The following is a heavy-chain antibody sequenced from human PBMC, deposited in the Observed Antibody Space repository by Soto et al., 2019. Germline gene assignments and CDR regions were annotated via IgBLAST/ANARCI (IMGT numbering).Heavy chain of an antibody. V-gene: IGHV1-3*01. CDR2: MNANNGNT. J-gene: IGHJ5*02. CDR1: GYTFTSYD. CDR3: ATASGWLTPFDP. Sequence: GASVKVSCKASGYTFTSYDINWVRQATGQGLEWMGWMNANNGNTKYSQKFQGRVTITRDTSASTAYMELSSLRSEDTAVYYCATASGWLTPFDPWGQGTLVTVSS. D-gene: IGHD3-16*01.